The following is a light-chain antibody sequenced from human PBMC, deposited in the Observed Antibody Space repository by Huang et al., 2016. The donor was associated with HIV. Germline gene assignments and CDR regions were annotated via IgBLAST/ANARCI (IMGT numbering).Light chain of an antibody. CDR3: HQYNNWLLS. J-gene: IGKJ4*01. CDR2: GSS. CDR1: RSVSTN. V-gene: IGKV3-15*01. Sequence: IVMTQSPATRSVSPGERVTLSCRANRSVSTNLAWYQQRHGQAPRLLLYGSSTRAPGIPARFSGSGSGTDFSLTISSLQSEDFALYYCHQYNNWLLSFGGGTRVDI.